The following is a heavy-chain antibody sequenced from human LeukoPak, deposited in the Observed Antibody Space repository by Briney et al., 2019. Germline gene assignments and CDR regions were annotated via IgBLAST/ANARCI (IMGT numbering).Heavy chain of an antibody. CDR1: GGSITRSTYY. J-gene: IGHJ2*01. CDR2: IYYSGST. V-gene: IGHV4-39*07. CDR3: ARLRSTYWYFDL. D-gene: IGHD4-17*01. Sequence: PSETLSLTCTVSGGSITRSTYYWGWIRQPPGKGLEWIGSIYYSGSTYYNPSLKSRVTISVDTSKNQFSLKLSSVTAADTAVYYCARLRSTYWYFDLWGRGTLVTVSS.